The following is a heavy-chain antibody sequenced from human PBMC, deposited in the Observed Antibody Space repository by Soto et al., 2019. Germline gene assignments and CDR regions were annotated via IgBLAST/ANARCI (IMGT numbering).Heavy chain of an antibody. Sequence: GASVKVSCKASGGTVSSYAISWVRQAPGQGLEWMGGIIPIFGTANYAQKFQGRVTITADESTSTAYMELSSLRSEDTAVYYCASYRGALYFESWGPGILVIVSS. CDR1: GGTVSSYA. CDR2: IIPIFGTA. V-gene: IGHV1-69*13. D-gene: IGHD3-16*01. CDR3: ASYRGALYFES. J-gene: IGHJ4*02.